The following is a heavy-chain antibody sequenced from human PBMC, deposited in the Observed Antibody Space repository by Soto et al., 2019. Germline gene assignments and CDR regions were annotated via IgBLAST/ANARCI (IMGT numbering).Heavy chain of an antibody. CDR2: IYYSGST. Sequence: SETLSLTCTVSGGSVSSGSYYWSWIRQPPGEGLEWIGYIYYSGSTNYNPSLKSRVTISVDTSKNQFSLKLSSVTAADTAVYYCASSYYYDSSGYLPPGAMDVWGQGTTVTVSS. V-gene: IGHV4-61*01. J-gene: IGHJ6*02. CDR1: GGSVSSGSYY. CDR3: ASSYYYDSSGYLPPGAMDV. D-gene: IGHD3-22*01.